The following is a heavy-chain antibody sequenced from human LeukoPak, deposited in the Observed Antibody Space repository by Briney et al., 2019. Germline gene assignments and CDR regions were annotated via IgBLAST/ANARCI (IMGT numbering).Heavy chain of an antibody. CDR2: ISGSGGMT. CDR3: AKFTTVNMYFHH. CDR1: GFSFSSYA. J-gene: IGHJ1*01. V-gene: IGHV3-23*01. Sequence: GGTLRLSCAGSGFSFSSYAMNWVRQAPGKGLEWVSGISGSGGMTDYADSVKGRFTISRDNSKNTLYLQMKSLRAEDTAVYYCAKFTTVNMYFHHWGQGTLVTVPS. D-gene: IGHD4-11*01.